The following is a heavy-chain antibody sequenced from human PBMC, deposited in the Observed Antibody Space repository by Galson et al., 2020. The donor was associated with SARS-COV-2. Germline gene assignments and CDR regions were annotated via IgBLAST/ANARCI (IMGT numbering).Heavy chain of an antibody. CDR3: ARDNRVAAIKRGAFDI. CDR1: GGSINNEGYY. D-gene: IGHD6-13*01. CDR2: IYFTGSA. V-gene: IGHV4-31*03. Sequence: ETSETLSLTCTVSGGSINNEGYYWGWIRQHPGEGLEWLAYIYFTGSAYYNPSLKSRVTISVDTSKNQFSLRLSSVTAADTAVYYCARDNRVAAIKRGAFDIWGHGTMVTVSS. J-gene: IGHJ3*02.